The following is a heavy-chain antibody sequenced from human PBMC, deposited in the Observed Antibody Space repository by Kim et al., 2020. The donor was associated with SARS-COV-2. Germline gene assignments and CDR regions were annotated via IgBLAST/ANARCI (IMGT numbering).Heavy chain of an antibody. Sequence: YYADAVKGRFTIPRDNSKNPLYLQMNSLRAEDTAVYYCARDSYSSSLLDYWGQGTLVTVSS. CDR3: ARDSYSSSLLDY. D-gene: IGHD6-13*01. J-gene: IGHJ4*02. V-gene: IGHV3-33*01.